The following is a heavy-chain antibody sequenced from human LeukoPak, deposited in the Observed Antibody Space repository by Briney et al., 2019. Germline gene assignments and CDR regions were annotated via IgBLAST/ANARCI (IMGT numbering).Heavy chain of an antibody. D-gene: IGHD2-15*01. V-gene: IGHV4-59*01. J-gene: IGHJ6*03. CDR2: IYYSGST. CDR1: GGSISSYY. Sequence: PSETLSLTCTVSGGSISSYYWSWIRQPPGKGLEWIGYIYYSGSTNYNPSLKSQVTISVDTSKNQFSLKLSSVTAADTAVYYCARGYDCSGGSCWHYYYYMDVWGKGTTVTVSS. CDR3: ARGYDCSGGSCWHYYYYMDV.